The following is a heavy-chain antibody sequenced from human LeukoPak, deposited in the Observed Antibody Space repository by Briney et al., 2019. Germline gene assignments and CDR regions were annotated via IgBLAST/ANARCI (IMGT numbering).Heavy chain of an antibody. CDR3: ARSTSWIYYYYMDV. Sequence: ASVKVSCKASGYTFTSYGISWVRQAPGQGLEWMGWISAYNGNTNYAQKLQGRVTMTTDTSTSTAYMELRSLRSDDTAVYYCARSTSWIYYYYMDVWGKGTTVTISS. J-gene: IGHJ6*03. V-gene: IGHV1-18*01. CDR1: GYTFTSYG. D-gene: IGHD2-2*01. CDR2: ISAYNGNT.